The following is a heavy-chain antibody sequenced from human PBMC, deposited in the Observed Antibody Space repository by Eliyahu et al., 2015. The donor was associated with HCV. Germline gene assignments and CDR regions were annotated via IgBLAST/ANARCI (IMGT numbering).Heavy chain of an antibody. V-gene: IGHV3-23*01. Sequence: EVQLLESGGGLVQPGGSLRLSCAASGFTFSSYAMSXXRQAPGKGLXWVXAIXGSGGSTYYADSVKGRFTISRDNSKNTLYLQMNSLRAEDTAVYYCAKDPERIAVAGTFDYWGQGTLVTVSS. D-gene: IGHD6-19*01. CDR2: IXGSGGST. CDR3: AKDPERIAVAGTFDY. CDR1: GFTFSSYA. J-gene: IGHJ4*02.